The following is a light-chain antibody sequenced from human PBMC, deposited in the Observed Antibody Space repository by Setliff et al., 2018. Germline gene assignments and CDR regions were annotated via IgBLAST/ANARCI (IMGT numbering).Light chain of an antibody. CDR3: CSYTDSSDLYV. Sequence: QSALAQPPSASGSPGQSVTISCSDVGVYRLVSWYQQYSGKAPKLLLYEVSKRPSGVPDRFSGSKSGNTASLTVSGLQPEDEADYYCCSYTDSSDLYVFGSGTKVTVL. V-gene: IGLV2-8*01. J-gene: IGLJ1*01. CDR2: EVS. CDR1: DVGVYRL.